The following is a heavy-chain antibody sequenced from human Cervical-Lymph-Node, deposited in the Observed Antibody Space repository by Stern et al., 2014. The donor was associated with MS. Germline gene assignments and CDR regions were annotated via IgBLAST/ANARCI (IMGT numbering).Heavy chain of an antibody. D-gene: IGHD1-1*01. CDR3: ARDTSSPERSDW. J-gene: IGHJ4*02. CDR2: ITNVGST. Sequence: VQLVQSGGGVIQPGGSLRLSCTASGFTVSRDYMTWVRQAPGTGLAWVSLITNVGSTFYTDSVKGRFTISRDDSKNTVYLHMTSLRAEDTAMYYCARDTSSPERSDWWGQGTLVTVSS. V-gene: IGHV3-53*01. CDR1: GFTVSRDY.